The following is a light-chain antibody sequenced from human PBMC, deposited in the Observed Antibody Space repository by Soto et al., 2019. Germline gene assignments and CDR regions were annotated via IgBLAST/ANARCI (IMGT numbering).Light chain of an antibody. CDR1: QNLLHSNGYNY. CDR3: MQALQVPFT. V-gene: IGKV2-28*01. CDR2: LGS. Sequence: DIVMTQSPLSLPVTPGEPASISCRSSQNLLHSNGYNYLEWYLQKPGHSPQLLIYLGSTRASGVPDRFSGSGSGTDFTLRINTVEAEDVGVYYCMQALQVPFTLGPGTKVDIK. J-gene: IGKJ3*01.